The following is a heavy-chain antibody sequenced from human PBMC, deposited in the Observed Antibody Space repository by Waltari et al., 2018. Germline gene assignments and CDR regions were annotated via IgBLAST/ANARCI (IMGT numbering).Heavy chain of an antibody. V-gene: IGHV4-39*02. CDR1: GDSISSTSYY. D-gene: IGHD2-15*01. CDR3: ARPGRVGGGSLMALDY. CDR2: FVYNANT. J-gene: IGHJ4*02. Sequence: QLHLQESGPGLVKPSETLSLTCSVSGDSISSTSYYWGWIHQPPGKGLEWIGSFVYNANTYYNPSLKSRVSISVDTSKNHFSLQLMSVTAADTAIYYCARPGRVGGGSLMALDYWGQGTLVTVSS.